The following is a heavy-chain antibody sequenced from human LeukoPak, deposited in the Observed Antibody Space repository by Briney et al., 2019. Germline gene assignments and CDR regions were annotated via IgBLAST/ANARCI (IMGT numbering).Heavy chain of an antibody. V-gene: IGHV3-23*01. J-gene: IGHJ3*02. CDR3: ARRSAAKDAFDI. CDR1: GFTFSSYA. Sequence: GGSLRLSCAASGFTFSSYAMSWVRQAPGKGLEWVSAISGSGGSTYYADSVKGRFTISRDNAKNTLYLQMNSLRAEDTAVYYCARRSAAKDAFDIWGQGTMVTVSS. CDR2: ISGSGGST. D-gene: IGHD6-25*01.